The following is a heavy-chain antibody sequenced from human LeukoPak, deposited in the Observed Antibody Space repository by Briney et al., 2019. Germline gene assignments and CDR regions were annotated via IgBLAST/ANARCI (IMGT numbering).Heavy chain of an antibody. D-gene: IGHD1-1*01. J-gene: IGHJ4*02. Sequence: TSETLSLTCTVSGGSISSHYWSWIRQPPGKGLEWIGYIYYRGRTNYNPSLKSRVTISVDTSKNQFSLKLSSVTAADTAVYFCARSGEYNNFDYWGQGTLVTVSS. CDR2: IYYRGRT. CDR1: GGSISSHY. CDR3: ARSGEYNNFDY. V-gene: IGHV4-59*11.